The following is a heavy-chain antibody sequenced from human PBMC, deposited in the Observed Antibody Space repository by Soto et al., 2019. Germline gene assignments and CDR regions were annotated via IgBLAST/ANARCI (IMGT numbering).Heavy chain of an antibody. V-gene: IGHV3-15*01. CDR2: IRSKVDGGTA. Sequence: EVQLVESGGRLVKPGGSLRLSCAASGFTFNNAWMNWDRQSPGNAPEWVGCIRSKVDGGTADYTAPVQGRFTISRDDSRNTLYLQMNSRTSEDTVVYYCATDLLVWGHGTLVTVSS. CDR1: GFTFNNAW. CDR3: ATDLLV. J-gene: IGHJ4*01.